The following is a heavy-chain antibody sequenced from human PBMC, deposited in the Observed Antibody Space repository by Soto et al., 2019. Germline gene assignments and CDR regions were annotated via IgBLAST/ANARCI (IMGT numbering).Heavy chain of an antibody. Sequence: ASVKVSCKSSGYTFTSYGYTWVRQAPGQGLEWLGWISPYFGKTNYVQKFQGRMTLTTDTSMGTAFMELKSLRSDDEAVYYCARDLQAVAGTMDYWGPGTLVTVSS. J-gene: IGHJ4*02. CDR3: ARDLQAVAGTMDY. D-gene: IGHD6-19*01. V-gene: IGHV1-18*01. CDR2: ISPYFGKT. CDR1: GYTFTSYG.